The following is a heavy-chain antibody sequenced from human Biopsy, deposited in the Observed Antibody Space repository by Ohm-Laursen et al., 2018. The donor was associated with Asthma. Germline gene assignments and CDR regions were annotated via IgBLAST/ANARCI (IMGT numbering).Heavy chain of an antibody. D-gene: IGHD1-1*01. CDR2: ISKGASTQ. J-gene: IGHJ3*02. CDR1: GFSFSNFA. CDR3: VRDGTDDAFDI. Sequence: SLRLSCTASGFSFSNFAIHWVRQAPGKGLEWVGVISKGASTQDYADSVKGRFAMARDNSKNTLDLQMNSLREEDTAVYYCVRDGTDDAFDIWGQGTVVSVSS. V-gene: IGHV3-30*01.